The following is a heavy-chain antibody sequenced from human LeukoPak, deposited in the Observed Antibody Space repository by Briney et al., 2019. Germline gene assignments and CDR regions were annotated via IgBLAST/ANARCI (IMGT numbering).Heavy chain of an antibody. J-gene: IGHJ5*02. V-gene: IGHV4-30-4*01. CDR3: ARGVILTLDP. D-gene: IGHD3-16*01. Sequence: SETLSLTCTVSGGSISSGDYYWSWIRQPPGKGLEWIGYIYYSGSTYYNPSLKSRVTISVDTSKNQHSLKLSSVTAADTAVYYFARGVILTLDPWGQGTLVTVSS. CDR1: GGSISSGDYY. CDR2: IYYSGST.